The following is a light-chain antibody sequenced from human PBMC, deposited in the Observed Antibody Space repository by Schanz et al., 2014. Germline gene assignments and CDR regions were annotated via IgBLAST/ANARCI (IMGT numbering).Light chain of an antibody. CDR1: TSNIGAGYD. Sequence: QSVLTQPPSVSRAPGQRVTISCTGSTSNIGAGYDVHWYQQFPGTAPKLLIYSDNQRPSGVPDRFSGSKSGTSASLAITGLQAEDEADYYCSSYTSSKTWVFGGGTKLTVL. CDR3: SSYTSSKTWV. CDR2: SDN. V-gene: IGLV1-40*01. J-gene: IGLJ3*02.